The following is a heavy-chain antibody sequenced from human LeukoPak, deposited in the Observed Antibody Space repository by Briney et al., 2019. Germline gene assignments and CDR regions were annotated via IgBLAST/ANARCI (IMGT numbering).Heavy chain of an antibody. Sequence: PGGSLRLSCAASGFTFSSYAMHWVRQAPGKGLEWVAVISYGGSNKYYADSVKGRFTISRDNSKNTLYLQMNSLRAEDTAVYYCARGCSSTSCYRSEYFQHWGQGTLVTVSS. D-gene: IGHD2-2*02. CDR3: ARGCSSTSCYRSEYFQH. J-gene: IGHJ1*01. CDR2: ISYGGSNK. V-gene: IGHV3-30-3*01. CDR1: GFTFSSYA.